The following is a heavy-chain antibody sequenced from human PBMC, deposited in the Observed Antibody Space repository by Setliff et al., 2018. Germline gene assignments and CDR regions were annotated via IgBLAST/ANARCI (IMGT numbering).Heavy chain of an antibody. CDR2: IYPGDSDT. CDR3: ARYDSSGYHYYYGMDV. CDR1: GYSFTSYW. V-gene: IGHV5-51*01. J-gene: IGHJ6*02. D-gene: IGHD3-22*01. Sequence: GESLKIYCKGSGYSFTSYWIGWVRQMPGKGLGWEGIIYPGDSDTRYSPSFQGQVNISADKSISTAYLQWSSLKASDTAMYYCARYDSSGYHYYYGMDVWGQGTTVTVSS.